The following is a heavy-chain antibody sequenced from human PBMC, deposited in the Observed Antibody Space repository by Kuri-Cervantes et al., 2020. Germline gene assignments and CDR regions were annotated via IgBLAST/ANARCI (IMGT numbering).Heavy chain of an antibody. CDR3: ARDNAAALDY. CDR2: IYYSGST. Sequence: SETLSLTCTVSGGSVSSGSYYWSWIRQPPGKGLEWIGYIYYSGSTNYNPSLKSRVTMSVDTSKNQFSLKLSSVTAADTAVYYCARDNAAALDYWGQGTLVTVSS. V-gene: IGHV4-61*01. J-gene: IGHJ4*02. CDR1: GGSVSSGSYY. D-gene: IGHD6-13*01.